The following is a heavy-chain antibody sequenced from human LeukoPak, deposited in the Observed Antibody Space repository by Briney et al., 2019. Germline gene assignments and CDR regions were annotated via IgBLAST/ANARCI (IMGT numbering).Heavy chain of an antibody. J-gene: IGHJ5*02. D-gene: IGHD1-26*01. Sequence: SGPTLVNPTQTLTLTCTFSGFSLSTSGMCVSWIRQPPGEALEWLARIDWDDDKYYSTSLKTRLTISKDTSKNQVVLTMTNMDPVDTATYYCARIRWSGSYFWFDPWGQGTLVTVSS. CDR1: GFSLSTSGMC. V-gene: IGHV2-70*11. CDR3: ARIRWSGSYFWFDP. CDR2: IDWDDDK.